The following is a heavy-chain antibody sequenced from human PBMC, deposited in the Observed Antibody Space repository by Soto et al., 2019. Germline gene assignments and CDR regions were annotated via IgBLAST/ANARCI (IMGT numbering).Heavy chain of an antibody. CDR2: MYPSGGT. CDR1: GVCSSSSNW. D-gene: IGHD2-8*01. J-gene: IGHJ5*02. V-gene: IGHV4-4*02. CDR3: ARCLHCSNGGRFDP. Sequence: SETLSVTCSVSGVCSSSSNWWTWVRQAPGKGLEWIGEMYPSGGTTYNPALQNRVTISVDNSKNHLSLTLTSVTAADTAVYYCARCLHCSNGGRFDPWGRGALVTVSS.